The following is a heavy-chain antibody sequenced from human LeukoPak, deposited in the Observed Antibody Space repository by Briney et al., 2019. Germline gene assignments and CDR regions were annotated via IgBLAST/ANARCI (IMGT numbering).Heavy chain of an antibody. Sequence: GGSLRLSCAASGFTFSSYSMIWVRQAPGKGLEWVSSISSSSSYIYYADSVKGRFTISRDNAKNSLYLQMNSLRAEDTAVYYCAREAGGYDYYYYYGMDVWGQGTTVTVSS. CDR3: AREAGGYDYYYYYGMDV. CDR2: ISSSSSYI. D-gene: IGHD5-12*01. V-gene: IGHV3-21*01. J-gene: IGHJ6*02. CDR1: GFTFSSYS.